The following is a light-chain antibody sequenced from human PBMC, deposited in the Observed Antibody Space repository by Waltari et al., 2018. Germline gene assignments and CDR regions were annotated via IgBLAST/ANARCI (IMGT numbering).Light chain of an antibody. J-gene: IGKJ3*01. Sequence: DIVMTQTPLSLSVTPGQPASISCKSSQNLLHSDGKTYLYWYLQKPGQSPQLLIYEVSSRFSALPDRFSGSGSGTDFTLKISRVEAEDVGVYYCVQGVRIPFTFGPGTRLDIK. CDR3: VQGVRIPFT. CDR2: EVS. V-gene: IGKV2-29*02. CDR1: QNLLHSDGKTY.